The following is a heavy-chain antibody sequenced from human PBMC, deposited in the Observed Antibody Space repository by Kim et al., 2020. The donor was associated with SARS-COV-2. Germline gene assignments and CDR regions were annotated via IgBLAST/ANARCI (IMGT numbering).Heavy chain of an antibody. D-gene: IGHD5-12*01. CDR3: TTDLPEWLRLGGYYGMDV. J-gene: IGHJ6*02. CDR1: GFTFSNAW. Sequence: GGSLRLSCAASGFTFSNAWMSWVRQAPGKGLEWVGRIKSKTDGGTTDYAAPVKGRFTISRDDSKNTLYLQMNSLKTEDTAVYYCTTDLPEWLRLGGYYGMDVWGQGTTVTVSS. CDR2: IKSKTDGGTT. V-gene: IGHV3-15*01.